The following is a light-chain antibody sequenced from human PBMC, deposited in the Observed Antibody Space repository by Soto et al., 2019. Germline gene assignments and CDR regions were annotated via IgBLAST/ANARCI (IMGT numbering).Light chain of an antibody. CDR3: SLYTTTSSWV. Sequence: QSALTQPPSVSGSPGQSVTICCTGTASDVGSYNRVSWYQQPPGAAPKLMIYEVSNRPSGVPDRFSGSKSGNTASLTISGLLAEDEGDYYCSLYTTTSSWVFGGGTKLTVL. CDR2: EVS. CDR1: ASDVGSYNR. J-gene: IGLJ3*02. V-gene: IGLV2-18*01.